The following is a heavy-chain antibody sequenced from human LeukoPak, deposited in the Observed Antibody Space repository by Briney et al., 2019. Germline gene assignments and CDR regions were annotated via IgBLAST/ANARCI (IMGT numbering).Heavy chain of an antibody. V-gene: IGHV1-2*04. J-gene: IGHJ6*02. CDR1: GYTFTGYY. CDR3: ARDRKYCTNGVCYGYYGMDV. D-gene: IGHD2-8*01. Sequence: ASVKLSCKASGYTFTGYYMHWVRQAPGQGLEWMGWINPNSGGTNYAQKFQGWVTMTRDTSISTAYMQLSSLRSDDTAVYYCARDRKYCTNGVCYGYYGMDVWGQGTTVTVSS. CDR2: INPNSGGT.